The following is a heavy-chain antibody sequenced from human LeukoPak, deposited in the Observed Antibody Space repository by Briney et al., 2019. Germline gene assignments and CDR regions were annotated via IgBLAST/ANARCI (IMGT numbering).Heavy chain of an antibody. Sequence: GGSLRLSCAASGFTFSSYSMNWVRQAPGKGLEWVSSISSSSSYIYYADSVKGRFTISRDNSRNTLSLQMNSLRVEDTAVYYCASIGETIDYWGQGILVTVSS. CDR2: ISSSSSYI. V-gene: IGHV3-21*01. J-gene: IGHJ4*02. D-gene: IGHD2/OR15-2a*01. CDR1: GFTFSSYS. CDR3: ASIGETIDY.